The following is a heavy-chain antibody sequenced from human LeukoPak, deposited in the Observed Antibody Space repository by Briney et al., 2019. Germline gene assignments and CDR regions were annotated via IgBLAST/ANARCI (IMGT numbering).Heavy chain of an antibody. J-gene: IGHJ6*03. Sequence: PGGPLRLSCAASGFTFSSYWMHWPRQAPGKGLVWVSRINSYGSSTSYADSVKGRSTISRDNAKNTLYLQMNSLRAEDTAVYYCASRAARSGYYYMDVWGKGTTVTVSS. CDR2: INSYGSST. CDR3: ASRAARSGYYYMDV. CDR1: GFTFSSYW. V-gene: IGHV3-74*01. D-gene: IGHD3-10*01.